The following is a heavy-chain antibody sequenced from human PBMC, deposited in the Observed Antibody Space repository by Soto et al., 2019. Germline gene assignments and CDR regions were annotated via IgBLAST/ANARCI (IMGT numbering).Heavy chain of an antibody. Sequence: GGSLRLSCAASGYIFNHYAMSWVRQAPGKGLEWVSAISGSGTGTYFADSVKGRFTLSRDISKNTLYLQMNSLRAEDTAVYYCAKDFYDILTGSPGAFHIWGQGTMVTVSS. D-gene: IGHD3-9*01. CDR1: GYIFNHYA. V-gene: IGHV3-23*01. J-gene: IGHJ3*02. CDR3: AKDFYDILTGSPGAFHI. CDR2: ISGSGTGT.